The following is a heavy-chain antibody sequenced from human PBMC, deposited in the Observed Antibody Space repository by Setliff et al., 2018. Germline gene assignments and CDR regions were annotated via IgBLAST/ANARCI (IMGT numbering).Heavy chain of an antibody. CDR3: ARDPFGNPVFDP. D-gene: IGHD3-10*01. V-gene: IGHV3-73*01. CDR2: IRDKYNSYAI. J-gene: IGHJ5*02. CDR1: GFIFSGSA. Sequence: PGGSLRLSCAASGFIFSGSAIHWVRQASGKGLEWVGRIRDKYNSYAIAYAASVEGRFTISRDDSKNMAYLQMNSLRTEDTAVYYCARDPFGNPVFDPWGQGTLVTVSS.